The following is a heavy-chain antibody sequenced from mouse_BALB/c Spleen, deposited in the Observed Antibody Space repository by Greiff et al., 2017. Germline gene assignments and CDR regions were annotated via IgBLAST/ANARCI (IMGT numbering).Heavy chain of an antibody. CDR2: IDPANGNT. J-gene: IGHJ4*01. Sequence: VHVKQSGAELVKPGASVKLSCTASGFNIKDSYMHWVKQRPEQGLEWIGRIDPANGNTKYDPKFQGKATITADTSSNTAYLQLSSLTSEDTAVYYCARYGDYYGSRRAMDYWGQGTSVTVSS. D-gene: IGHD1-1*01. CDR1: GFNIKDSY. CDR3: ARYGDYYGSRRAMDY. V-gene: IGHV14-3*02.